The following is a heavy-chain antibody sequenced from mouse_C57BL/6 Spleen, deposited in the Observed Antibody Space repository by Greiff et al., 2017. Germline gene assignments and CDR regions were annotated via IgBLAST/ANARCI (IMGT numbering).Heavy chain of an antibody. CDR1: GYAFSSSW. D-gene: IGHD1-1*01. Sequence: QVQLQQSGPELVKPGASVKISCKASGYAFSSSWMNWVKQRPGKGLEWIGRMYPGDGDTNYNGKFMGKATLTANKTSSTAYMQLSSLTSEDSAVYFGASTVVDWYFDVWGTGTTVTVSS. CDR3: ASTVVDWYFDV. V-gene: IGHV1-82*01. J-gene: IGHJ1*03. CDR2: MYPGDGDT.